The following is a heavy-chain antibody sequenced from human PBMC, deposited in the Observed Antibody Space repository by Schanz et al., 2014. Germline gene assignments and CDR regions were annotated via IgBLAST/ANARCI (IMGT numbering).Heavy chain of an antibody. V-gene: IGHV1-18*01. CDR2: INPNSGDT. D-gene: IGHD6-13*01. CDR3: ARDGVDAAAGGNY. Sequence: QVQLVQSGAEVKKPGASVKVSCKASGYTFTSYGINWVRQAPGQGLEWMGWINPNSGDTNYAQKFQGWVTMTRDTSTSTVYMELSSLRSEDTAVYYCARDGVDAAAGGNYWGQGTLVTVSS. J-gene: IGHJ4*02. CDR1: GYTFTSYG.